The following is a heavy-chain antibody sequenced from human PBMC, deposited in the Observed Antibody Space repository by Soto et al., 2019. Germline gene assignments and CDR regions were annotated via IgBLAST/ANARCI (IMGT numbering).Heavy chain of an antibody. D-gene: IGHD3-3*01. CDR1: GGSFSGYY. V-gene: IGHV4-34*01. J-gene: IGHJ4*02. CDR3: ARGGYDFWSGYAYYFDY. CDR2: INHSGST. Sequence: SETLSLTCAVYGGSFSGYYWSWIRQPPGKGLEWIGEINHSGSTNYNPSLKSRVTISVDTSKNQFSLKLSSVTAADTAVYYCARGGYDFWSGYAYYFDYWGQGTLVTVSS.